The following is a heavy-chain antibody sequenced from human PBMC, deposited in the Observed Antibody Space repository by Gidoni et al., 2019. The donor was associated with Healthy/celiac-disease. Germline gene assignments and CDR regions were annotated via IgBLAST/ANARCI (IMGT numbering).Heavy chain of an antibody. V-gene: IGHV3-21*01. CDR3: ARDGRYCSGGSCYILFYGMDV. CDR2: ISSSSSYI. CDR1: GFTSSSYR. J-gene: IGHJ6*02. Sequence: EVQLVESGGGLVKPGGSLRLSCAASGFTSSSYRINWVRQAPGKGLEWVSSISSSSSYIYYADSVKGRFTISRDNAKNSLYLQMNSLRAEDTAVYYCARDGRYCSGGSCYILFYGMDVWGQGTTVTVSS. D-gene: IGHD2-15*01.